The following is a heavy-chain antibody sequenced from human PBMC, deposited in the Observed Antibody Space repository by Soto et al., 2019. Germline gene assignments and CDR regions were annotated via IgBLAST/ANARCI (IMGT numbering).Heavy chain of an antibody. V-gene: IGHV1-69*02. CDR1: GGTFSSYT. D-gene: IGHD2-2*01. CDR3: ASTSNFVVPVEGNC. Sequence: ASVKVSCKASGGTFSSYTISWVRQAPGQGLEWMGRIIPILGIANYAQKFQGRVTITADKSTSTAYMELSSLRSEDAAVYYCASTSNFVVPVEGNCWGQGTPVTVSS. CDR2: IIPILGIA. J-gene: IGHJ4*02.